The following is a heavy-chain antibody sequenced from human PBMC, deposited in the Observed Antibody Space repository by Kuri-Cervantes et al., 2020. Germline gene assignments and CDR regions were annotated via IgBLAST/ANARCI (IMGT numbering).Heavy chain of an antibody. D-gene: IGHD3-10*01. V-gene: IGHV3-30*18. CDR1: GFTFSNYG. J-gene: IGHJ6*02. CDR2: ISYDGSNK. CDR3: AKDRWSSSRPYYYGLDV. Sequence: GGSLRLSCAASGFTFSNYGMHWVRQTPGKGLEWVAVISYDGSNKYYADSVKGQFTVSRDNSKNTVYLQMNSLRAEDTAVYYCAKDRWSSSRPYYYGLDVWGQGTTVTVSS.